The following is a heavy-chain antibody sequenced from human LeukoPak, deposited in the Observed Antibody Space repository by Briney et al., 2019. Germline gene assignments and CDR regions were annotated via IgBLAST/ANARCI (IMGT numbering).Heavy chain of an antibody. J-gene: IGHJ4*02. D-gene: IGHD2-21*02. CDR3: ARLVRASVAVTYHYLDY. V-gene: IGHV4-38-2*02. CDR1: AYSIANGYY. CDR2: IYYSGST. Sequence: ASETLSLTCTVSAYSIANGYYWGWIRQPPGKGLEWIGSIYYSGSTSYSPSLKSRVTISVDTSKNQFSLKLSSATAADTAVYYCARLVRASVAVTYHYLDYWGQGTLVTVSS.